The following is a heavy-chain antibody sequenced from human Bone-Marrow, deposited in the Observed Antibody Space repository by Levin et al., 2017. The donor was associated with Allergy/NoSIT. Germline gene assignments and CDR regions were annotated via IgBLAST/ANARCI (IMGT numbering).Heavy chain of an antibody. D-gene: IGHD1-26*01. J-gene: IGHJ6*02. V-gene: IGHV4-59*08. CDR2: IYYTGTT. CDR3: ARLYIGSPNRRGMDV. CDR1: GGSISSYY. Sequence: SETLSLTCTVSGGSISSYYWSWIRQPPGKGLEYIGYIYYTGTTSYNASLKSRVTISVDTSKNQFSLKLTSVTAADTAVYYCARLYIGSPNRRGMDVWGQGTTVTVSS.